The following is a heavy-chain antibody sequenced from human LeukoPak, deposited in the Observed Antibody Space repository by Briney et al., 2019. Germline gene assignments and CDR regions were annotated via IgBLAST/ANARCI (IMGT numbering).Heavy chain of an antibody. CDR3: ARIGYDSSGNYPVADY. V-gene: IGHV4-39*07. Sequence: SETLSLTCSVSGGSITSSSYYWGWIRQPPGKGLEWIGGLYYSGSTYYNPSLKTRVTILEDTSKNQFSLKLSSVTAADTAVYYCARIGYDSSGNYPVADYWGQGTLVTVSS. CDR2: LYYSGST. D-gene: IGHD3-22*01. CDR1: GGSITSSSYY. J-gene: IGHJ4*02.